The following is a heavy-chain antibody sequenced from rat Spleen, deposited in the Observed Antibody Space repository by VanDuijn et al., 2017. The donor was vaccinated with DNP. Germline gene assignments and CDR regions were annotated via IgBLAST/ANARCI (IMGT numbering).Heavy chain of an antibody. CDR3: SRVDNYDYYGLDV. CDR1: GFTFSNYG. CDR2: IASDGGST. D-gene: IGHD1-10*01. J-gene: IGHJ4*01. V-gene: IGHV5S13*01. Sequence: EVQLVESGGGLVQPGRSLKLSCAASGFTFSNYGMAWVRQVPGKGLEWVASIASDGGSTYYPDSVKGRFTISRDNAKNTLYLQMNSLRSEDTATYYCSRVDNYDYYGLDVWGQGTSVTVSS.